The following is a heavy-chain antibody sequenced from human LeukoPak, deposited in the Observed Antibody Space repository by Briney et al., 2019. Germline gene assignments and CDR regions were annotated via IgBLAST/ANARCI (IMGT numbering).Heavy chain of an antibody. Sequence: SETLSLTCAVYGGSFSVYYWSWIRQPPGKGLEWIGEINHSGSTNYNPSLKSRVTISVDTSKNQFSLKLSSVTAADTAVYYCARGPVLYGRGGFAYWGQGTLVTASS. D-gene: IGHD3-10*01. CDR1: GGSFSVYY. V-gene: IGHV4-34*01. J-gene: IGHJ4*02. CDR3: ARGPVLYGRGGFAY. CDR2: INHSGST.